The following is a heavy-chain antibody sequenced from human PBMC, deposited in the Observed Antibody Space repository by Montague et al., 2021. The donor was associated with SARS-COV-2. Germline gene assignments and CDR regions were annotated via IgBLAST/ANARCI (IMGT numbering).Heavy chain of an antibody. V-gene: IGHV4-59*01. Sequence: SETLSLTCTVSNGSISSYYWSWVRQPPGKRLEWIGYIYYRGSTNYNPSLESRVTMSVDTAKNQFSLKLRSVTAADTAVYFCAREGLNNWFDLWGQGTLVIVSS. J-gene: IGHJ5*02. CDR2: IYYRGST. CDR3: AREGLNNWFDL. CDR1: NGSISSYY.